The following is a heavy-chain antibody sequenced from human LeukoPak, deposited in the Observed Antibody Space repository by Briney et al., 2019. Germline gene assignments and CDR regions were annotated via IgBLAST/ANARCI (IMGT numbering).Heavy chain of an antibody. D-gene: IGHD1-26*01. V-gene: IGHV4-59*11. CDR1: GGSISSHY. Sequence: SETLSLTCTVSGGSISSHYWSWIRQPPGKGLEWIGYIYYSGGTNYNPSLKSRVTISVDTSKNQFSLKLSSVTAADTVVYYCAREASGSYSNWGQGTLVTVSS. J-gene: IGHJ4*02. CDR2: IYYSGGT. CDR3: AREASGSYSN.